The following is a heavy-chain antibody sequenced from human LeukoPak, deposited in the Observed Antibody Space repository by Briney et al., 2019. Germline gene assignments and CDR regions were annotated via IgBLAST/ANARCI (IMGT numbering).Heavy chain of an antibody. D-gene: IGHD7-27*01. V-gene: IGHV1-46*01. CDR3: ANSKTGDYFDY. CDR2: INPSGGST. J-gene: IGHJ4*02. CDR1: GYTFTSYY. Sequence: GSVKVSCKASGYTFTSYYMHWVRQAPGQGLEWMGIINPSGGSTSYAQKFQGRVTMTRDMSTSTVYMELSSLRSEDTAVYYCANSKTGDYFDYWGQGTLATVSS.